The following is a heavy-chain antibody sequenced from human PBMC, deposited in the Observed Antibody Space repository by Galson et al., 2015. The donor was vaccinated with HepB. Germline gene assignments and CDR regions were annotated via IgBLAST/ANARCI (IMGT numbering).Heavy chain of an antibody. V-gene: IGHV3-30*04. J-gene: IGHJ4*02. CDR1: GFTFSSYA. CDR2: ISYDGSNK. Sequence: LRLSCAASGFTFSSYAMHWVRQAPGKGLEWVAVISYDGSNKYYADSVKGRFTISRDNSRNTLYLQMNSLRAEDTAVYYCARAPTQLTSIAAAGAPDYWGQGTLVTVSS. CDR3: ARAPTQLTSIAAAGAPDY. D-gene: IGHD6-13*01.